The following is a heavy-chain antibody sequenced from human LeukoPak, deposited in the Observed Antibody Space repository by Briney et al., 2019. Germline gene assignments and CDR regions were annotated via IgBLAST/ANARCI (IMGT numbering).Heavy chain of an antibody. J-gene: IGHJ4*02. Sequence: SETLSLTCTVSGASMSDYYWSWIRQPPGKGLEWIGYIYYTGSTNYNPSLKSRVTMSVDTSKNQISLKLSSMTAADSAVYYCVRRVRYFGQNDYWGQGTLVTVSS. V-gene: IGHV4-59*08. CDR1: GASMSDYY. CDR3: VRRVRYFGQNDY. D-gene: IGHD3-9*01. CDR2: IYYTGST.